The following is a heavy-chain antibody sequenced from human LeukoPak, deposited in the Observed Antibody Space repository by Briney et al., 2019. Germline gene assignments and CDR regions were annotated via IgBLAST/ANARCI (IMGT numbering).Heavy chain of an antibody. V-gene: IGHV4-39*01. Sequence: PSETLSLTCTVSGGSISSSSYYWGWIRQPPGKGLEWIGSIYYSGSTYYNPSLKSRVTISVDTSKNQFSLKLSSMTAADTAVYYCARLGRDAFDIWGQGTMVTVSS. CDR2: IYYSGST. CDR3: ARLGRDAFDI. CDR1: GGSISSSSYY. J-gene: IGHJ3*02.